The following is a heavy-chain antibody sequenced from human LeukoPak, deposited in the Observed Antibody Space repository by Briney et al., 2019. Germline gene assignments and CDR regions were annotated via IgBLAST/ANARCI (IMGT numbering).Heavy chain of an antibody. CDR3: ATYYYDSSGPFDY. D-gene: IGHD3-22*01. CDR1: GFSFSTYW. CDR2: INQDGSEK. J-gene: IGHJ4*02. Sequence: GGSLRLSCAASGFSFSTYWMSWVRQAPGKGLEWVANINQDGSEKHYVDPAKGRFTISRDNAKNSLYLQMNSLRAEDTAVYYCATYYYDSSGPFDYWGQGTLVTVSS. V-gene: IGHV3-7*01.